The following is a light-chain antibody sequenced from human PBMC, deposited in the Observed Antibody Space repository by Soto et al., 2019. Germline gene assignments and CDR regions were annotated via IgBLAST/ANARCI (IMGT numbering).Light chain of an antibody. CDR2: EAS. Sequence: IQMTQSPPTLSSSVVDIVTIPFRASQSIANWLAWYQHKPGKAPKLLIYEASSLESGVPSRFSGSGSGTEFTLTISSLQPEDFAVYYCQQYENYWTFGQGTKVDIK. CDR3: QQYENYWT. J-gene: IGKJ1*01. CDR1: QSIANW. V-gene: IGKV1-5*01.